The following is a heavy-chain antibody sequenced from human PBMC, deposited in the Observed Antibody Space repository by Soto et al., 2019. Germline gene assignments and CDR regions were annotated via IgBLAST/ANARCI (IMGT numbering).Heavy chain of an antibody. D-gene: IGHD2-2*01. J-gene: IGHJ6*02. V-gene: IGHV3-23*01. CDR2: ISGSGVST. Sequence: GGSLRLSCAASGFTFSSYAMSWVRQAPGKGLEWVSAISGSGVSTYYADSVKGRFTISRDNSKNTLYLQMNSLRAEDTAVYYCAKTPAQLLSDYYYYGLDVWGQGTTVTVSS. CDR1: GFTFSSYA. CDR3: AKTPAQLLSDYYYYGLDV.